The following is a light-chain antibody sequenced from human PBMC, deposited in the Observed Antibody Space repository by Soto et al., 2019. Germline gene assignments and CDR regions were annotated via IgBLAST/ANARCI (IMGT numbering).Light chain of an antibody. CDR1: SGSVSTSHY. CDR2: FTS. J-gene: IGLJ3*02. Sequence: QTVVTQEPSFSVSPGTTVTLTCALSSGSVSTSHYPNWYQQTPGQAPRPLIYFTSIRSSGVPARFSGSILGNKAALTITGAQADDESDYYCALSMGGGFGVFGGGTKLTVL. CDR3: ALSMGGGFGV. V-gene: IGLV8-61*01.